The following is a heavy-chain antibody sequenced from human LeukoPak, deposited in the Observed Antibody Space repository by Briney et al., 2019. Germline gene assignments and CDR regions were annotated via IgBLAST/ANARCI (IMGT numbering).Heavy chain of an antibody. CDR2: IYYSGST. D-gene: IGHD6-13*01. CDR3: ARRLAATRGWYFDL. V-gene: IGHV4-59*08. CDR1: GGSISSYY. Sequence: SETLSLTCTVSGGSISSYYWSWIRQPPGKGLEWIGYIYYSGSTNYNPSLKSRVTISVDTSKNQFSLKLSSVTAADTAVYYCARRLAATRGWYFDLWGRGTLVTVSS. J-gene: IGHJ2*01.